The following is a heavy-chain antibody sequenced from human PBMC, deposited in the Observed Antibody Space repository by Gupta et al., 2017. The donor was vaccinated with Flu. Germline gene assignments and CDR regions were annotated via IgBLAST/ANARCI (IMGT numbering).Heavy chain of an antibody. J-gene: IGHJ5*02. Sequence: QLQLQESGPGLVKPSETLSLTCTVSGGSISSSSYYWGWIRQPPGKGLEWIGSIYYSGSTYYNPSLKSRVTISVDTSKNQFSLKLSSVTAADTAVYYCALEAARVSGSRWFDPWGQGTLVTVSS. D-gene: IGHD6-6*01. V-gene: IGHV4-39*01. CDR2: IYYSGST. CDR1: GGSISSSSYY. CDR3: ALEAARVSGSRWFDP.